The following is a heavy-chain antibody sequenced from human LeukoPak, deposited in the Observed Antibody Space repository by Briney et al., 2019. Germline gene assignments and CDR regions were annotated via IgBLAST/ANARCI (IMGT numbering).Heavy chain of an antibody. J-gene: IGHJ5*02. CDR2: IYYTGVT. CDR1: GGYINTSGHY. V-gene: IGHV4-39*07. CDR3: ARERSSSGGHNWFDP. Sequence: SETLSLTCTVSGGYINTSGHYWGWICQPPGKGLEWIGSIYYTGVTSTNPFFRSRMSISVDTSKNQFSLNLTSVTAADAAVYYCARERSSSGGHNWFDPWGQGTLVTVSS. D-gene: IGHD4-23*01.